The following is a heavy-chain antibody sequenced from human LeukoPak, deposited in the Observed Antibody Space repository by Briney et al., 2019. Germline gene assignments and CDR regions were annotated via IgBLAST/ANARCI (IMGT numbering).Heavy chain of an antibody. CDR2: IYHSGST. Sequence: SETLSLTCTVSGDSMSTGYYWGWIRQPPGKGLEWIGSIYHSGSTYYNPSLKSRVTISADTSKNQFSLKLSSVTAADTAVYYCARRIAVAGYYFDYWGQGTLVTVSS. V-gene: IGHV4-38-2*02. D-gene: IGHD6-19*01. J-gene: IGHJ4*02. CDR3: ARRIAVAGYYFDY. CDR1: GDSMSTGYY.